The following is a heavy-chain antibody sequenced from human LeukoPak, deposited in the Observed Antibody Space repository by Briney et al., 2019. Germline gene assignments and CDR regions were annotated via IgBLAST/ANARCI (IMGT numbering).Heavy chain of an antibody. Sequence: GASVKVSCKASGYTFTSYGISWVRQAPGQGLEWMGWISAYSGNTNYAQKLQGRVTMTTDTSTSTAYMELRSLRSDDTAVYYCARDSSPHYYYGMDVWGQGTTVTVSS. V-gene: IGHV1-18*01. CDR3: ARDSSPHYYYGMDV. CDR2: ISAYSGNT. CDR1: GYTFTSYG. J-gene: IGHJ6*02.